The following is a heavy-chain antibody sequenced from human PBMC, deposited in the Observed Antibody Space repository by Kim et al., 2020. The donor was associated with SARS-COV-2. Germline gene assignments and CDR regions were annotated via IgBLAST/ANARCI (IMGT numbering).Heavy chain of an antibody. V-gene: IGHV4-39*01. CDR2: IYYGGST. Sequence: SETLSLTCTVSGGSISSSSYYWGWIRQPPGKGLEWIGNIYYGGSTYYNPSLKSRVTISVDTSKNQFSLKLSSVTAADTAVYYCAGSEPELYCSGGGCYPGGEFDYCGERTLVTVSS. CDR3: AGSEPELYCSGGGCYPGGEFDY. D-gene: IGHD2-15*01. CDR1: GGSISSSSYY. J-gene: IGHJ4*02.